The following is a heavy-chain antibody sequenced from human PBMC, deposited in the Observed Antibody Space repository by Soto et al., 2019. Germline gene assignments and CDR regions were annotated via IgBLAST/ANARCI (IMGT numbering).Heavy chain of an antibody. Sequence: QPGGSLRLSCAASGFTFSSYGMHWVRQAPGKGLEWVAAISHDGSNKYHADSVKGRFTISRDNSKNTLYLQMNSLRAEDTAVYHCAKEHGSGCFDYWGQGTLVTVSS. CDR1: GFTFSSYG. V-gene: IGHV3-30*18. D-gene: IGHD6-19*01. CDR2: ISHDGSNK. J-gene: IGHJ4*02. CDR3: AKEHGSGCFDY.